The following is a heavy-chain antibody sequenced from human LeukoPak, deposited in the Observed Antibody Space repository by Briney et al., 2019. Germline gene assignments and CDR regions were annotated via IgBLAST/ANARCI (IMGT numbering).Heavy chain of an antibody. CDR2: ISASGGST. V-gene: IGHV3-23*01. CDR1: GFTFSSSA. Sequence: PGGSLRLSCAASGFTFSSSAMSWVRQVPGKGLEWVSGISASGGSTSYADSVRGRFTISRDNSKNTLYLQMNSLRAEDTAVYYCATHPNYDYVWGSYRYTPFDYWGQGTLVTVSS. D-gene: IGHD3-16*02. J-gene: IGHJ4*02. CDR3: ATHPNYDYVWGSYRYTPFDY.